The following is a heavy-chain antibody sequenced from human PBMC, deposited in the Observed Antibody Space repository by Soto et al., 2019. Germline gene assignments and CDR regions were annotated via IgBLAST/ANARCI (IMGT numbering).Heavy chain of an antibody. D-gene: IGHD2-8*01. CDR2: IYHSGST. Sequence: PSETLSLTCAVSGGSINSGGYSWSWIRQPPGKGLEWIGYIYHSGSTYYNPSLKSRVTISVDRSKNQFSLKLSSVTAADTAVYYCARWWMYATRFDPWGQGTLVTDSS. CDR1: GGSINSGGYS. J-gene: IGHJ5*02. V-gene: IGHV4-30-2*01. CDR3: ARWWMYATRFDP.